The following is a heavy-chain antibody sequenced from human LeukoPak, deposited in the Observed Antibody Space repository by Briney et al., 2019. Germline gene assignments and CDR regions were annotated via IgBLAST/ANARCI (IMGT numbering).Heavy chain of an antibody. CDR3: TRDPSMTVTMYYYGMDV. J-gene: IGHJ6*02. D-gene: IGHD4-17*01. CDR2: IRSKAYGGTT. V-gene: IGHV3-49*03. Sequence: GGSLRLSCTASGFTFGDYAMSWFRQAPGKGLEWVGFIRSKAYGGTTEYAASVKGRFTISRDDSKSIAYLQMNSLKTEDTAVYYCTRDPSMTVTMYYYGMDVWGQGTTVTVSS. CDR1: GFTFGDYA.